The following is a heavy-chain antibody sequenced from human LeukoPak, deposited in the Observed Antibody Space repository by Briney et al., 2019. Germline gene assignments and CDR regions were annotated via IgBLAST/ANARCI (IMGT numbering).Heavy chain of an antibody. CDR2: IIPILGIA. Sequence: GASVKVSCKASGGTFSSYAIRWVRQAPGQGLEWMGRIIPILGIANYAQKFQGRVTITADKSTSTAYMELSSLRSEDTAVYYCARNYYGSGSYYNVLDFAYWGQGTLVTVSS. CDR1: GGTFSSYA. D-gene: IGHD3-10*01. J-gene: IGHJ4*02. V-gene: IGHV1-69*04. CDR3: ARNYYGSGSYYNVLDFAY.